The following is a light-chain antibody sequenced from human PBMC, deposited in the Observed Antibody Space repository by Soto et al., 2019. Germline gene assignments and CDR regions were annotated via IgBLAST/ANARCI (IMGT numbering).Light chain of an antibody. CDR1: QSSGIW. V-gene: IGKV1-5*03. CDR3: QQYNSYPRT. CDR2: KAS. J-gene: IGKJ1*01. Sequence: DTQMTQSPSTLSASVGDRVTITCRASQSSGIWLAWYKQKPGKAPNLLIYKASSLESGVPSRFSGSGSGTQFTLTISSLQPDDFATYYCQQYNSYPRTFGQGTKVEIK.